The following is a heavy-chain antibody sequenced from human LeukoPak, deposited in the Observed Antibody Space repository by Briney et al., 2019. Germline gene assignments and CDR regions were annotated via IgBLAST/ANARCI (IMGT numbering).Heavy chain of an antibody. CDR3: ASTSKTDPLYYDILTGYPSHYYYYMDV. D-gene: IGHD3-9*01. CDR2: MNPNSGNT. Sequence: ASVKVSCKASGYTFTSYDINWVRQATGQGLEWMGWMNPNSGNTGYAQKFQGRVTMTRNTSISTAYMELSSLRSEDTAVYYCASTSKTDPLYYDILTGYPSHYYYYMDVWGKGTTVTVSS. V-gene: IGHV1-8*01. CDR1: GYTFTSYD. J-gene: IGHJ6*03.